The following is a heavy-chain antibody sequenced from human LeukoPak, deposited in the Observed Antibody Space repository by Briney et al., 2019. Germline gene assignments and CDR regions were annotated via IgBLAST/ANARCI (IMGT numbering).Heavy chain of an antibody. D-gene: IGHD2-15*01. CDR2: MNPNSGNT. V-gene: IGHV1-8*03. CDR3: ARGGRYCSGGSCYGIWFDP. J-gene: IGHJ5*02. Sequence: ASVKVSCKASGYTFTSYDINWVRQAPGQGLEWMGWMNPNSGNTGYAQKFQGRVTITRNTSISTAYMELSSLRSEDTAVYYCARGGRYCSGGSCYGIWFDPWGQGTLVTVSS. CDR1: GYTFTSYD.